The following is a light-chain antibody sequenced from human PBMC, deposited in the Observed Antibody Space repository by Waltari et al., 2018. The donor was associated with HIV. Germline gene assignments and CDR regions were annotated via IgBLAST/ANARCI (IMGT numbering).Light chain of an antibody. CDR2: QAS. Sequence: DIQMTQSPSTLSASVGDGVTISCRASQTINNWLAWYQQKPGQAPKLLIYQASKLESGVPSRFRGTRSGTEVTLTISSLQPDDFATYYCQQYNTFPYTFGQGTKLEIK. CDR3: QQYNTFPYT. J-gene: IGKJ2*01. CDR1: QTINNW. V-gene: IGKV1-5*03.